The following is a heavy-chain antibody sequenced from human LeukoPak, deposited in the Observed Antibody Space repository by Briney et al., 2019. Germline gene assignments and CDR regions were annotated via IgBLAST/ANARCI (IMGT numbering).Heavy chain of an antibody. CDR1: GYSFTSYW. Sequence: GESLKISCKGSGYSFTSYWIGWVRQMPGKGLEWMGIIYPGDSDTRYSPSFQGQVTISADKSISTAYLQWSSLKASDTAMYYCARHGDCSGGSCYGGPYDYWGQGTLVTVSS. J-gene: IGHJ4*02. CDR2: IYPGDSDT. V-gene: IGHV5-51*01. CDR3: ARHGDCSGGSCYGGPYDY. D-gene: IGHD2-15*01.